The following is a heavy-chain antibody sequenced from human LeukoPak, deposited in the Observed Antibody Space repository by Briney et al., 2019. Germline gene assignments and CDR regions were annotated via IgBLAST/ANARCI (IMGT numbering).Heavy chain of an antibody. J-gene: IGHJ4*02. CDR1: VYSFTSYW. Sequence: GESLKISCKGSVYSFTSYWIGWVRQMPGKGLEWMGIIYPGDSDTRYSPSFEGQVTISADKSISTAYLQWSSLKASDTAMYFCARCAKIGMVTFIDYWGQGTLVTVSS. CDR3: ARCAKIGMVTFIDY. D-gene: IGHD4-23*01. V-gene: IGHV5-51*01. CDR2: IYPGDSDT.